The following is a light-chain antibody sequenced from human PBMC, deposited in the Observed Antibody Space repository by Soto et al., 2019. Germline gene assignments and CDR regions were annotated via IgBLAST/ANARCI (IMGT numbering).Light chain of an antibody. Sequence: QSVLTQPPSASGTPGQRVTISCSGSSSNIGGNTVNWYQQLPRTAPKLLIHNNNQRPSGVPDRFSGSKSGASASLAISGLQSEDEADYYCAAWDDSLNGPAFGGGTKVTVL. CDR2: NNN. J-gene: IGLJ2*01. CDR3: AAWDDSLNGPA. CDR1: SSNIGGNT. V-gene: IGLV1-44*01.